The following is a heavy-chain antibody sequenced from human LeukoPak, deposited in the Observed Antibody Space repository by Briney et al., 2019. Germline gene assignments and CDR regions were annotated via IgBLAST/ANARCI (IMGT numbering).Heavy chain of an antibody. CDR1: GGSISSYY. Sequence: SETLSLTCTVSGGSISSYYWSWIRQPPGKGLEWIGYIYYSGSTNYNPSLKSRVTISVDTSKNQFSLKLGSVTAADTAVYYCARSYYQSPYYYYMDVWGKGTTVTVSS. D-gene: IGHD1-26*01. V-gene: IGHV4-59*01. CDR3: ARSYYQSPYYYYMDV. J-gene: IGHJ6*03. CDR2: IYYSGST.